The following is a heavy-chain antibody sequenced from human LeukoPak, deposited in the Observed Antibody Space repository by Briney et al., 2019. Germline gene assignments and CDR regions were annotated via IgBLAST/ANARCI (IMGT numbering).Heavy chain of an antibody. CDR3: ARQKYSSGPDDY. Sequence: ASVKVSCKASGYTFTTYGITWMRQAPGHGLEWMGWISPSSDQTNYAQKVQGRLTMTTDTSSNTPFLELRSLTSDDTAMYYCARQKYSSGPDDYWGQGTLVTVSS. J-gene: IGHJ4*02. CDR2: ISPSSDQT. V-gene: IGHV1-18*01. D-gene: IGHD6-19*01. CDR1: GYTFTTYG.